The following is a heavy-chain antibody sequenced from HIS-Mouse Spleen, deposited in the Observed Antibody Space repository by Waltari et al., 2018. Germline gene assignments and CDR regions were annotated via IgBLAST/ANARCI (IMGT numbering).Heavy chain of an antibody. CDR3: AREIPYSSSWYDWYFDL. CDR2: IYYSGST. D-gene: IGHD6-13*01. CDR1: GGSISSSSYY. J-gene: IGHJ2*01. V-gene: IGHV4-39*07. Sequence: QLQLQESGPGLVKPSETLSLTCTVSGGSISSSSYYWGWLRAPRGKGLEWIGSIYYSGSTYYNPSLKSRVTISVDTSKNQFSLKLSSVTAADTAVYYCAREIPYSSSWYDWYFDLWGRGTLVTVSS.